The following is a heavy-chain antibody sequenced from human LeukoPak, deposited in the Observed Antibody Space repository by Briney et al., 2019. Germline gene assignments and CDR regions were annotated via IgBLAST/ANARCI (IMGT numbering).Heavy chain of an antibody. D-gene: IGHD6-13*01. Sequence: ASVKVSCKASGYTFTGYYMHWVRQAPGQGLEWIGWINPSSGATDYAQNFQGRVTMTRDTSISTAYMELSRLRSDDTAVYYCARVIEPGIAASAIDYWGQGTLVTVSS. J-gene: IGHJ4*02. V-gene: IGHV1-2*02. CDR1: GYTFTGYY. CDR2: INPSSGAT. CDR3: ARVIEPGIAASAIDY.